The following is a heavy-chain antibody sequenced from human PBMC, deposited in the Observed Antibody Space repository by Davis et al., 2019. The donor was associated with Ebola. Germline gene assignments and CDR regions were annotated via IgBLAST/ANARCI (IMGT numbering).Heavy chain of an antibody. CDR3: ARDKKEPRWASYYDFWSGYSRGMDV. J-gene: IGHJ6*02. CDR1: GFTFSSYA. Sequence: GESLKISCAASGFTFSSYAMSWVRQAPGKGLEWVSAISGSGGSTYYADSVKGRFTISRDNAKNTLYLQMNSLRAEDTAVYYCARDKKEPRWASYYDFWSGYSRGMDVWGQGTTVTVSS. V-gene: IGHV3-23*01. D-gene: IGHD3-3*01. CDR2: ISGSGGST.